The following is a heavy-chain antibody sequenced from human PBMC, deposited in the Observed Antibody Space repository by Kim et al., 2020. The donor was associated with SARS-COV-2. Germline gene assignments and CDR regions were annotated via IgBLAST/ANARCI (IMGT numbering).Heavy chain of an antibody. J-gene: IGHJ4*02. CDR2: ISAYNGNT. D-gene: IGHD3-3*01. Sequence: ASVKVSCKASGYTFTSYGISWVRQAPGQGLEWMGWISAYNGNTNYAQKLQGRVTMTTDTSTSTAYMELRSLRSDDTAVYYCARDVGYDFWSGYNFDYWGQGTLVTVSS. CDR1: GYTFTSYG. CDR3: ARDVGYDFWSGYNFDY. V-gene: IGHV1-18*01.